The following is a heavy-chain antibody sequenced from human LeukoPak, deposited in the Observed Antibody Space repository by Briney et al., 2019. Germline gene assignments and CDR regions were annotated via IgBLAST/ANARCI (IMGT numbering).Heavy chain of an antibody. CDR1: GFTFSTYS. J-gene: IGHJ3*02. D-gene: IGHD3-10*01. CDR2: ISSSSSTI. Sequence: GRSLRLSCAASGFTFSTYSMNWVRQAPGKGLEWISYISSSSSTIYYADSVKGRFTISRDNAKNSLYLQMNSLRDEDTAVYYCARGWFGELLHDAFDIWGQGTMVTVSS. CDR3: ARGWFGELLHDAFDI. V-gene: IGHV3-48*02.